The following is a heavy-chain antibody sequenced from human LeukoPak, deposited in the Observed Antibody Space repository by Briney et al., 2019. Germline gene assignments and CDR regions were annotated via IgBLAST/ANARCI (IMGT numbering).Heavy chain of an antibody. Sequence: GGSLRLSCAASGFTFSTYSMNWVRQAPGKGLEWVSAISGSGGSTYYADSVKGRFTISRDNSKNTLYLQMNSLRAEDTAVYYCAKGVAAFGWDIWGQGTMVTVSS. CDR2: ISGSGGST. CDR1: GFTFSTYS. V-gene: IGHV3-23*01. CDR3: AKGVAAFGWDI. D-gene: IGHD3-3*01. J-gene: IGHJ3*02.